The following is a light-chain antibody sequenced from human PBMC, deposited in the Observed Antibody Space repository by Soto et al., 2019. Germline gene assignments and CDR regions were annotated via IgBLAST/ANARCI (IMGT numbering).Light chain of an antibody. V-gene: IGKV3-20*01. CDR1: QAVGNAY. J-gene: IGKJ2*01. CDR3: QQFGSSPYT. CDR2: GAS. Sequence: EIVLTQSPGTLSSSPGERATLSCRASQAVGNAYLAWYQHKPGPVPRLLIHGASNRATGIPDRFSGGGSGTDFTLTINRLEPEDFAVYYCQQFGSSPYTFGQGTRLEIK.